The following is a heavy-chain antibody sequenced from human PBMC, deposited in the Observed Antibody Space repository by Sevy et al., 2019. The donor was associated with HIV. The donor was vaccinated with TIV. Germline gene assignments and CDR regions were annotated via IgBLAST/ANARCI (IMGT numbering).Heavy chain of an antibody. Sequence: ASVKVSCKASGYTFTGYYMHWMRQAPGQGLEWMGWINPNSGGTNYAQKFQGRVTMTRDTSISTAYMELSRLRSDDTAVYYCARAGGNYCSSTSCYTWFDPWGQGTLVTVSS. D-gene: IGHD2-2*02. V-gene: IGHV1-2*02. CDR3: ARAGGNYCSSTSCYTWFDP. J-gene: IGHJ5*02. CDR2: INPNSGGT. CDR1: GYTFTGYY.